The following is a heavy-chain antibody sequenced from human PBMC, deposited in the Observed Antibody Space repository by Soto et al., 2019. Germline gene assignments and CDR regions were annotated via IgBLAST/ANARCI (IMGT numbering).Heavy chain of an antibody. Sequence: EVQLVEYGGGLVQPGGSLRLSCAASGFTFSDYEMDWVRQAPGKGLEWVAYVSASGGTIFYAGSVKGRFIISRDNAESSLSLQMNSLRADDTAVYYCTKEKSVVDSGYDAFDVWGQGTMVTVS. D-gene: IGHD5-12*01. CDR2: VSASGGTI. CDR1: GFTFSDYE. CDR3: TKEKSVVDSGYDAFDV. V-gene: IGHV3-48*03. J-gene: IGHJ3*01.